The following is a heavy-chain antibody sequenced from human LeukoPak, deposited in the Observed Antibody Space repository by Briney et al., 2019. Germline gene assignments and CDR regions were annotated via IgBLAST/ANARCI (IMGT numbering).Heavy chain of an antibody. D-gene: IGHD6-13*01. CDR1: GFTFSSYG. V-gene: IGHV3-23*01. CDR3: AKSGGYSSSWADFFDY. CDR2: ISGSGGST. J-gene: IGHJ4*02. Sequence: GGSLRLSCAASGFTFSSYGMSWVRQAPGKGLEWVSAISGSGGSTYYADSVKGRFTISRDNSKNTLYLQMNSLRAEDTAVYYCAKSGGYSSSWADFFDYWGQGTLVTVSS.